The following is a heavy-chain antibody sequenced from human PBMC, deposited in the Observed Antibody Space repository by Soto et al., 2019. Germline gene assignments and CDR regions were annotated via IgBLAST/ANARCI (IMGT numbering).Heavy chain of an antibody. CDR2: INQDGSEK. CDR1: GFTFHSSW. CDR3: SRSLEV. J-gene: IGHJ6*02. Sequence: GGSLRLSCAASGFTFHSSWMDWVRQAPGKGLEWVTNINQDGSEKYYVDSVKGRFTISRDNAKNSLYLQMNSLRAEDTAVYYCSRSLEVWGQGTTVTVSS. V-gene: IGHV3-7*05.